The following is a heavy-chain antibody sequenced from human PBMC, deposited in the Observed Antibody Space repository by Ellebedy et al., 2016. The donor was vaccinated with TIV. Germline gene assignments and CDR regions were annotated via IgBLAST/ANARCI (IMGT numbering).Heavy chain of an antibody. CDR3: AREGLHTDYGDWYFDL. D-gene: IGHD4-17*01. J-gene: IGHJ2*01. CDR1: GFTFSSYG. V-gene: IGHV3-30*03. Sequence: PGGSLRLSCAASGFTFSSYGMQWVRQAPGKGLEWVAVVASGGSHKYYADSVSGRFTISRDNSKNTVDLQMNSLRTEDTAVYYCAREGLHTDYGDWYFDLWGRGTLVTVSS. CDR2: VASGGSHK.